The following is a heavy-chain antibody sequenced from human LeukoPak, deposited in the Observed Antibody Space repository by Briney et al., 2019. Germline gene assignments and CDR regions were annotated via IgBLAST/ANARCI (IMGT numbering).Heavy chain of an antibody. CDR3: ARDHPRQYYYDD. J-gene: IGHJ4*02. CDR2: IYYSGST. Sequence: PSETLSLTCTVSGGSISSSIYYWGWIRQPPGKGLEWIGSIYYSGSTYYNPSLKSRVTISVDTSKNQFSLKLSSVTAADTAVYYCARDHPRQYYYDDWGQGTLVTVSS. V-gene: IGHV4-39*07. D-gene: IGHD4-11*01. CDR1: GGSISSSIYY.